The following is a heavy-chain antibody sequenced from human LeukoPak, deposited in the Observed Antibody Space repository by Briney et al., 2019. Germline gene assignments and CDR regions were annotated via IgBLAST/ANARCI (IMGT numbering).Heavy chain of an antibody. Sequence: SETLSLTCTVSGGSISSYYWSWIRQPPGRGLEWIGYIYYSGSTNYNPSLKSRVTISVDTSKNQFSLKLSSVTAADTAVYYCARLRTDAFDIWGQGTMVTVSS. CDR3: ARLRTDAFDI. J-gene: IGHJ3*02. CDR1: GGSISSYY. CDR2: IYYSGST. D-gene: IGHD4-17*01. V-gene: IGHV4-59*01.